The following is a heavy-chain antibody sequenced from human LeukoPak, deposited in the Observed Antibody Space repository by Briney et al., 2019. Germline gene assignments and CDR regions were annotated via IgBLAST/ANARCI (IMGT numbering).Heavy chain of an antibody. D-gene: IGHD4-17*01. V-gene: IGHV3-30*18. CDR3: AKDRYGDHYYFDY. CDR2: ISYDGSNK. Sequence: GRSLRLSCAASGFTFSSYGMHWVRQAPGMGLEWVAVISYDGSNKYYADSVKGRFTISRDNSKNTLYLQMNSLRAEDTAVYYCAKDRYGDHYYFDYWGQGTLVTVSS. CDR1: GFTFSSYG. J-gene: IGHJ4*02.